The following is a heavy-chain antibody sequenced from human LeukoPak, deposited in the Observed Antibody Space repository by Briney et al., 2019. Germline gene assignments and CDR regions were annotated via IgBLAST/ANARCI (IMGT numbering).Heavy chain of an antibody. CDR1: GGSFSGYY. Sequence: PSETLSLTCAVYGGSFSGYYWSWIRQPPGKGLEWIGYIYYSGSTNYNPSLKSRVTISVDTSKNQFSLKLSSVTAADTAVYYCARMLSYCGGDCYPDAFDIWGQGTMVTVSS. CDR3: ARMLSYCGGDCYPDAFDI. CDR2: IYYSGST. D-gene: IGHD2-21*02. J-gene: IGHJ3*02. V-gene: IGHV4-59*01.